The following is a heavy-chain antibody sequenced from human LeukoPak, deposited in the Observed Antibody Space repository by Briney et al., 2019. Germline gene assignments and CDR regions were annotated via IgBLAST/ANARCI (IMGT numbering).Heavy chain of an antibody. V-gene: IGHV3-23*01. D-gene: IGHD3-22*01. Sequence: PGGSLRLSCAASGFTFSSYAMSWARQAPGKGLEWVSAISGSGGSTYYADSVKGRFTISRDNSKNTLYLQMNSLRAEDTAVYYCAKSRMIVVVIGFDYWGQGILVTVSS. CDR1: GFTFSSYA. J-gene: IGHJ4*02. CDR3: AKSRMIVVVIGFDY. CDR2: ISGSGGST.